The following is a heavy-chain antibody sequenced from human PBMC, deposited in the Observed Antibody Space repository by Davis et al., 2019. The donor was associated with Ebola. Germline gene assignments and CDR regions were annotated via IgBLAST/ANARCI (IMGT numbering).Heavy chain of an antibody. CDR1: GYSFTSYW. CDR3: ARIGPGSRYYFDY. CDR2: IYPGDSDT. D-gene: IGHD6-13*01. J-gene: IGHJ4*02. Sequence: GGSLTLSCKGSGYSFTSYWTGWVRQMPGKGLEWMGIIYPGDSDTRYSPSFQGQVTISADKSISTAYLQWSSLKASDTAMYYCARIGPGSRYYFDYWGQGTLVTVSS. V-gene: IGHV5-51*01.